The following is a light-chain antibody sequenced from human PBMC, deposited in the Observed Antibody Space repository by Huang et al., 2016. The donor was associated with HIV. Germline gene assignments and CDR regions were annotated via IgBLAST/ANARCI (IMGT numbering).Light chain of an antibody. CDR2: AAS. J-gene: IGKJ3*01. CDR3: QQSYSTHIT. V-gene: IGKV1-39*01. CDR1: QSISSY. Sequence: DIQMTQSPSSLSASEGDRVTITCRASQSISSYLNCYQQKPGKAPKLLIYAASSLQSGVPSRFSGSGSGTDFTLTISSLQPEDFATYYCQQSYSTHITFGPGTKVDIK.